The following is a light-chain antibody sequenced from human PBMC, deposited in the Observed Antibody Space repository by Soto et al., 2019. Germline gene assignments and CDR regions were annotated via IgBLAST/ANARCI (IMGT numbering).Light chain of an antibody. V-gene: IGKV3-15*01. Sequence: EIGMRQSPATLSVSPGERATLSCRVSQSVSSELAWYQREPGQAPRLLIYGASSRATGIPARFSGSGSGTEFTLTISSLQSEDFAVYYCQQYNNWPPWTFGQGTKVDIK. CDR3: QQYNNWPPWT. CDR2: GAS. CDR1: QSVSSE. J-gene: IGKJ1*01.